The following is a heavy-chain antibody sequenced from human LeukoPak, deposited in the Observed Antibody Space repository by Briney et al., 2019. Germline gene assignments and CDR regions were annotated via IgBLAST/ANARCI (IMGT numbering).Heavy chain of an antibody. CDR3: ARESGSYYYLRLDY. Sequence: SETLSLTXAVYGGSFSGYYWSWIRQPPGKGLEWIGEINHSGSTNYNPSLKSRVTISVDTSKNQFSLKLSSVTAADTAVYYCARESGSYYYLRLDYWGQGTLVTVSS. J-gene: IGHJ4*02. D-gene: IGHD1-26*01. V-gene: IGHV4-34*01. CDR2: INHSGST. CDR1: GGSFSGYY.